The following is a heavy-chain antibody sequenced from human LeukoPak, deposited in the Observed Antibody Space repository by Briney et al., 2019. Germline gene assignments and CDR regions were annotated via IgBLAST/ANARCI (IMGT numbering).Heavy chain of an antibody. V-gene: IGHV3-15*01. D-gene: IGHD6-13*01. CDR2: IKSKTDGGTT. CDR1: GYAFSNSW. Sequence: GGSLRLSCAASGYAFSNSWISWVRQAPGKGVEWVGRIKSKTDGGTTDYAAPVKGRFTISRDDSKNTLYLQMNSLKTEDTAVYYCTTENLIAAGYYFDYWGQGTLVTVSS. J-gene: IGHJ4*02. CDR3: TTENLIAAGYYFDY.